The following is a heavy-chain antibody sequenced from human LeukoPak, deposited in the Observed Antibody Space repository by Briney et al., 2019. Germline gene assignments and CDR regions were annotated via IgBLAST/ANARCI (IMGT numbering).Heavy chain of an antibody. CDR1: GYTSTSYG. Sequence: GASVKVSCKASGYTSTSYGISWVRQAPGQGLEWMGWISAYSGNTNYAQKLQGRVTMTTDTSTSTAYMELRSLRSDDTAVYYCGYDSSGSAIDYWGQGTLVTVSS. V-gene: IGHV1-18*01. D-gene: IGHD3-22*01. CDR2: ISAYSGNT. CDR3: GYDSSGSAIDY. J-gene: IGHJ4*02.